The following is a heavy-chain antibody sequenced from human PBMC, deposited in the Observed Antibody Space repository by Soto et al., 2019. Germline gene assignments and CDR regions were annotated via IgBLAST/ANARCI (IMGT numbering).Heavy chain of an antibody. V-gene: IGHV4-61*01. CDR3: ARDLRGYSDSSSYTAFDM. J-gene: IGHJ3*02. CDR2: IYYSGSA. CDR1: GGTVSSGSYY. D-gene: IGHD3-16*01. Sequence: SETLSLTCTVSGGTVSSGSYYWSWIRQPPGKGLEWIGYIYYSGSARYNPSLKSQVSISVDTSKNQFSLKVNSVTSADTAMYYCARDLRGYSDSSSYTAFDMWGQGTMVTVSS.